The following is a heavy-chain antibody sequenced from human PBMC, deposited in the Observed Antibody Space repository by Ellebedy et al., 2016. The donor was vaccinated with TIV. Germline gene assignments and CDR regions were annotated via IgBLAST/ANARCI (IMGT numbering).Heavy chain of an antibody. D-gene: IGHD3-9*01. CDR3: AKALSLDDILTGYYPSRPFDY. CDR1: GFTFSSYA. V-gene: IGHV3-23*01. Sequence: GESLKISXAASGFTFSSYAMSWVRQAPGKGLEWVSAISGSGGSTYYADSVKGRFTISRDNSKNTLYLQMNSLRAEDTAVYYCAKALSLDDILTGYYPSRPFDYWGQGTLVTVSS. CDR2: ISGSGGST. J-gene: IGHJ4*02.